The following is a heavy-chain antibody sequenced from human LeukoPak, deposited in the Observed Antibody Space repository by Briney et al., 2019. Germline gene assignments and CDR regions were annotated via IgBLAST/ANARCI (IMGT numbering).Heavy chain of an antibody. Sequence: SETLSLTCAVYGGSFSGYYWSWIRQPPGKGLEWIGEINHSGSTNYNPSLKSRVTISVDTSKNQFSLKLSSVTAADTAVYYCARHGWYSSSWYLRSAFDIWGQGTMVTVSS. CDR1: GGSFSGYY. CDR3: ARHGWYSSSWYLRSAFDI. D-gene: IGHD6-13*01. J-gene: IGHJ3*02. CDR2: INHSGST. V-gene: IGHV4-34*01.